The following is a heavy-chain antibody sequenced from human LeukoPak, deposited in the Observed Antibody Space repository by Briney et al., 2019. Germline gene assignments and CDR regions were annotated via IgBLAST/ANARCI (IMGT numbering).Heavy chain of an antibody. D-gene: IGHD3-22*01. J-gene: IGHJ4*02. V-gene: IGHV4-30-4*01. CDR1: GGPISSGDYY. Sequence: SETLSLTCTVSGGPISSGDYYWSWIRQPPGKGLEWIGYIYYSGSTYYNPSLKSRVTISVDTSKNQFSLKLSSVTAADTAVYYCAREVRWLSYFDYWGQGTLVTVSS. CDR3: AREVRWLSYFDY. CDR2: IYYSGST.